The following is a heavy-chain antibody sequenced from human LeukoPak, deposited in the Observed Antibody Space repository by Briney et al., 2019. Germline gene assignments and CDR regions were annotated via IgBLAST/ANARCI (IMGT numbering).Heavy chain of an antibody. CDR1: GFTLSSYW. J-gene: IGHJ4*02. V-gene: IGHV3-7*01. CDR2: IKQDGSEK. Sequence: GGSLRLSCAASGFTLSSYWMSWVRQAPGKGLEWVANIKQDGSEKYYVDSVKGRFTISRDNAKNSLYLQMNSLRAEDTAVYYCATEGAANGYWGQGTLVTVSS. CDR3: ATEGAANGY. D-gene: IGHD1-26*01.